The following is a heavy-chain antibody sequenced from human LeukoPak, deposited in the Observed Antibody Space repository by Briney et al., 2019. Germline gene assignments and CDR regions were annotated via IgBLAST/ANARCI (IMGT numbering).Heavy chain of an antibody. CDR2: IWYDGNNK. V-gene: IGHV3-33*08. J-gene: IGHJ5*02. Sequence: GGSLRLSCAASGFTFSSYEMNWVRQAPGKGLEWVAVIWYDGNNKYYADSVKGRFTISRDNSKNTLFLQMNSLRAEDTAVYYCATDAGHWFDPWGQGTLVTVSS. CDR1: GFTFSSYE. CDR3: ATDAGHWFDP.